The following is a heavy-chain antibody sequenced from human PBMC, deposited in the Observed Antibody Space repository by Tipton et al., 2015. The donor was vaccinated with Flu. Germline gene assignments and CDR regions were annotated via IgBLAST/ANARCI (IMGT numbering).Heavy chain of an antibody. CDR2: IYYSGST. D-gene: IGHD1-26*01. CDR3: ARHGNGSSTTRCFDP. CDR1: GGSISNSY. V-gene: IGHV4-59*08. Sequence: TLSLTCTVSGGSISNSYWSWIRQPPGKGLEWIGYIYYSGSTNYNPSLKSRVTISADTSKNQFSLKLSSVTAADTAVYYCARHGNGSSTTRCFDPWGQGTLVTVSS. J-gene: IGHJ5*02.